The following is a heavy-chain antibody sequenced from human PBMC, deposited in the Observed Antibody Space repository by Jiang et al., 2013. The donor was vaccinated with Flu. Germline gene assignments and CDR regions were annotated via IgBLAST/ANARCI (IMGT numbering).Heavy chain of an antibody. CDR2: ISSSSSYI. CDR1: GFTFSSYS. CDR3: ARESIVVVPAAIGANWFDP. J-gene: IGHJ5*02. D-gene: IGHD2-2*01. V-gene: IGHV3-21*01. Sequence: QLLESGGGLVKPGGSLRLSCAASGFTFSSYSMNWVRQAPGKGLEWVSSISSSSSYIYYADSVKGRFTISRDNAKNSLYLQMNSLRAEDTAVYYCARESIVVVPAAIGANWFDPWGQGTLV.